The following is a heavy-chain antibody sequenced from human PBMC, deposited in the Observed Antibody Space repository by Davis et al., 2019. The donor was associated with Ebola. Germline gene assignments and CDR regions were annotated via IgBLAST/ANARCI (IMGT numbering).Heavy chain of an antibody. J-gene: IGHJ4*02. CDR2: IIWNSGSI. V-gene: IGHV3-9*01. D-gene: IGHD1-26*01. CDR3: AKDLSGTYYGPFDD. Sequence: SLKISCAASGFIFDDYAMHWVRQAPGKGLEWVSGIIWNSGSIGYADSVKGRFTISRDNAKNRLYLQMNSLRPEDTAFYYCAKDLSGTYYGPFDDWGQGTLVTVSS. CDR1: GFIFDDYA.